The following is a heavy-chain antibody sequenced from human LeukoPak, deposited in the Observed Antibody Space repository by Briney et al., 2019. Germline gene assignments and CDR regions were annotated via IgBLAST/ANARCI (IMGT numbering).Heavy chain of an antibody. V-gene: IGHV3-48*03. CDR2: ISSTGSTI. J-gene: IGHJ3*02. CDR3: ARSILGGATGAFDI. Sequence: GGSLRLSCAASGLSFSSSGMNWVRQAPGKGLEWVSYISSTGSTIYYADSVKGRFTISRDNARSSLFLSMSSLRAEDTAVYYCARSILGGATGAFDIWGQGTMITVS. D-gene: IGHD1-26*01. CDR1: GLSFSSSG.